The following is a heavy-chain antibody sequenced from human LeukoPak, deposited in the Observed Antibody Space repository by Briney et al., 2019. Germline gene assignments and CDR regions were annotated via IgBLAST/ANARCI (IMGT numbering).Heavy chain of an antibody. Sequence: GSLRLSCVVSEFNFRNYWMSWVRQAPGKGLEWIGEINHSGSTNYNPSLKSRVTISVDTSKNQFSLKLSSVTAADTAVYYCARAPGYSSSSGGLDPWGQGTLVTVSS. CDR1: EFNFRNYW. V-gene: IGHV4-34*01. D-gene: IGHD6-6*01. CDR2: INHSGST. J-gene: IGHJ5*02. CDR3: ARAPGYSSSSGGLDP.